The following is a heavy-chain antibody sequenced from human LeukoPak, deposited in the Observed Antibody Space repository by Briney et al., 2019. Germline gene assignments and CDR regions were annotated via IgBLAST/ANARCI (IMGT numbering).Heavy chain of an antibody. CDR3: AKDHYYDSSGHP. D-gene: IGHD3-22*01. V-gene: IGHV3-23*01. Sequence: PGGSLRLSCAASGFTFNNYAVTWVRQAPGKGLGWVSGITGNGSTTDYADSVKGRFTISRDNSKNTLYLQMNSLRAEDSAVYYCAKDHYYDSSGHPWGQGTLVTVSS. CDR2: ITGNGSTT. J-gene: IGHJ5*02. CDR1: GFTFNNYA.